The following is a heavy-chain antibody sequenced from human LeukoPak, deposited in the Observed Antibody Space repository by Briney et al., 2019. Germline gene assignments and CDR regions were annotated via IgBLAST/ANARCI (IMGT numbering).Heavy chain of an antibody. Sequence: SETLSLTCAVYGGSFSGYYWSWIRQPPGKGLEWIGEINHSGSTYYNPSLKSRVTISVDTSKNQFSLKLSSVTAADTAVYYCASLDSSYYYDSSGYYYQPGYWGQGTLVTVSS. CDR1: GGSFSGYY. J-gene: IGHJ4*02. D-gene: IGHD3-22*01. CDR2: INHSGST. V-gene: IGHV4-34*01. CDR3: ASLDSSYYYDSSGYYYQPGY.